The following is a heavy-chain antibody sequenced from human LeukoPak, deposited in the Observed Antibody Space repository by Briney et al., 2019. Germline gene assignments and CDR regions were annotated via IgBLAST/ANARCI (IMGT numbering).Heavy chain of an antibody. J-gene: IGHJ5*02. CDR3: AKGPYYYDSSGYSRRWFDP. D-gene: IGHD3-22*01. CDR2: ISGSGGIT. CDR1: GFTFSSYA. Sequence: PGGSLGLSCAASGFTFSSYAMSWVRQAPGKGLEWVSAISGSGGITYYAVSVKGRFTISRDNSKNTLYLQMNSLRAEDTAVYYCAKGPYYYDSSGYSRRWFDPWGQGTLVTVSS. V-gene: IGHV3-23*01.